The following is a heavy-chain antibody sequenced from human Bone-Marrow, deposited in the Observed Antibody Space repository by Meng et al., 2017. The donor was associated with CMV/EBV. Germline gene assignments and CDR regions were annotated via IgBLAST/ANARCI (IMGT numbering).Heavy chain of an antibody. Sequence: MSSYYGSWIRQRPAKGLEWIGYIYYSGSTTHNPSLKSRVTISVDTSKNQFSLKRSSVTAADTAVYYCARSDYDFWRGSEPSRVNFAVNWGQGTLVTVSS. CDR3: ARSDYDFWRGSEPSRVNFAVN. CDR2: IYYSGST. D-gene: IGHD3-3*01. CDR1: MSSYY. V-gene: IGHV4-59*01. J-gene: IGHJ4*02.